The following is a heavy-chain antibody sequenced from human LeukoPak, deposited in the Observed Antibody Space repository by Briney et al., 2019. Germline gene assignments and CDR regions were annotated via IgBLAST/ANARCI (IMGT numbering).Heavy chain of an antibody. CDR1: GGTFSSYA. V-gene: IGHV1-69*13. J-gene: IGHJ4*02. Sequence: ASVTVSCKASGGTFSSYAISWVRQAPGQGLEWMGGIIPIFGTANYAQKFQGRVTITADESTSTAYMELSSLRSEDTAVYYCARTPHSSGWSHFDYWGQGTLVTVSS. D-gene: IGHD6-19*01. CDR3: ARTPHSSGWSHFDY. CDR2: IIPIFGTA.